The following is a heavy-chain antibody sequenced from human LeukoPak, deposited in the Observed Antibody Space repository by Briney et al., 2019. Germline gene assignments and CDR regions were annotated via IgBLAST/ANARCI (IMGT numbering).Heavy chain of an antibody. J-gene: IGHJ4*02. Sequence: PSETLSLTCTVSGGSISNYYWNWIRQPPGKGLEWIGYIYYSGSTNYNPSLKSRVTISVDTSKNQFSLKLSSVTAADTAVYYCASGSITFGGVIGYWGQGTLVTVSS. CDR2: IYYSGST. D-gene: IGHD3-16*01. CDR3: ASGSITFGGVIGY. CDR1: GGSISNYY. V-gene: IGHV4-59*01.